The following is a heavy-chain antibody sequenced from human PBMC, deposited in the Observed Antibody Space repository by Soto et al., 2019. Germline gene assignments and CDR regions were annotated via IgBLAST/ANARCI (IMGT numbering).Heavy chain of an antibody. V-gene: IGHV4-34*01. D-gene: IGHD2-2*01. J-gene: IGHJ3*01. CDR1: SGSFTTYS. CDR2: INHSRST. CDR3: SRGFVVVPAVVTDAFDV. Sequence: LSPTCTINSGSFTTYSRRWVRQLPGKGLAWIGEINHSRSTNYNPSFKRRVTISVDRSKNQFSLKLSSVTAADTAVYYCSRGFVVVPAVVTDAFDVWGQGRLVTVSS.